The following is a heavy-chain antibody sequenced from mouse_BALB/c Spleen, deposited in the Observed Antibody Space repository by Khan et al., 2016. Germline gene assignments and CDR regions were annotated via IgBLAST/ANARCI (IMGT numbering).Heavy chain of an antibody. CDR1: GFNIKDTF. CDR3: APCGRGCAY. CDR2: IDPANGNT. Sequence: VQLQQPGAELVKPGASVKLSCTASGFNIKDTFIHWLKQRPEQGLEWIGRIDPANGNTIYDAKFQGKATITSDTSSNTAYLQLSSLTSEDTAVSCSAPCGRGCAYWGQGTLVTVSA. J-gene: IGHJ3*01. V-gene: IGHV14-3*02. D-gene: IGHD3-3*01.